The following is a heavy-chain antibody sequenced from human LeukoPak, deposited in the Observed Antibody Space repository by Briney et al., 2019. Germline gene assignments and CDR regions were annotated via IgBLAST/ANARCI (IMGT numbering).Heavy chain of an antibody. CDR2: INQTGKTNYNPSLT. CDR1: GGSFSGFY. Sequence: SETLSLTCAVDGGSFSGFYWTWIRQTPGKGLEWIGEINQTGKTNYNPSLTDYNPSLKSRVTISVDSSKNQLSLKVNSVTAADTGVYYCARGQVPAARGYNWFDPWGQGTLVTVSS. D-gene: IGHD2-2*01. J-gene: IGHJ5*02. V-gene: IGHV4-34*01. CDR3: ARGQVPAARGYNWFDP.